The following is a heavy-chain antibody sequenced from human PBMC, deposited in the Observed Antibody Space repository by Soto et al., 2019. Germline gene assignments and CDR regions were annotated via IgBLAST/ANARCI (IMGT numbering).Heavy chain of an antibody. Sequence: QVHLVQSGAAWKKPGASVKFSCKPSGYTFTMYGISWVRQAPEQGLEWMGWISTYNGNTNSAQKFKGRVTMTTDTSTSTAYMELRSLRSDDTAVYYCAPSPYDNSWYYFDHWGQGTLVTVSS. CDR1: GYTFTMYG. D-gene: IGHD6-13*01. J-gene: IGHJ4*02. CDR2: ISTYNGNT. V-gene: IGHV1-18*01. CDR3: APSPYDNSWYYFDH.